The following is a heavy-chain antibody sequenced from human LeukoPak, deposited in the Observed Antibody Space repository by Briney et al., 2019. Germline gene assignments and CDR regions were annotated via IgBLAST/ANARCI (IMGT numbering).Heavy chain of an antibody. V-gene: IGHV4-31*03. CDR2: IYYSGST. J-gene: IGHJ6*02. Sequence: SETLSLTCTVSGGSISSGDYYWSWIRQHPGKGLEWIGYIYYSGSTYYNPSLKSRVTISVDTSKNQFSLKLSSVTAADTAVYYCARDRTDATNYYYYGMDVWGQGTTVTVSS. CDR3: ARDRTDATNYYYYGMDV. CDR1: GGSISSGDYY.